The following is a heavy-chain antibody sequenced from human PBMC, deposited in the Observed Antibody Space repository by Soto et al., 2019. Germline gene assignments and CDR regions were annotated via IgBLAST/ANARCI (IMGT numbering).Heavy chain of an antibody. CDR2: INPNSGGT. Sequence: ASVKVSCKASGYTFTGYYMHWVRQAPGQGLEWMGWINPNSGGTNYAQKFQGRVTMTRDTSISTAYMELSRLRSDDTAVYYCARDLLPAANPHYYYYGMDVWGQGTTVTVSS. CDR3: ARDLLPAANPHYYYYGMDV. CDR1: GYTFTGYY. D-gene: IGHD2-2*01. J-gene: IGHJ6*02. V-gene: IGHV1-2*02.